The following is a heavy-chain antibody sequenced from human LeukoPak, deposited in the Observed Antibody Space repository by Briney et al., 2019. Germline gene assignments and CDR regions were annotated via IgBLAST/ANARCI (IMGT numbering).Heavy chain of an antibody. D-gene: IGHD3-22*01. CDR3: ARAPSYDSPSYYYYYGMDV. V-gene: IGHV4-4*07. CDR1: GGSISSYY. J-gene: IGHJ6*02. Sequence: PSETLSLTCTVSGGSISSYYWSWIRQPAGKGLEWIGRIYTSGSTNYNPSLKSRVTMSVDTSKNQFSLKLSSVTAADTAVYYCARAPSYDSPSYYYYYGMDVWGQGTTVTVSS. CDR2: IYTSGST.